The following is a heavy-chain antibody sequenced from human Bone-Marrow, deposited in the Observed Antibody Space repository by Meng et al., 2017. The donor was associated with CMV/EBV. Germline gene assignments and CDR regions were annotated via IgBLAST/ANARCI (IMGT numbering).Heavy chain of an antibody. Sequence: GESLKISCAASGFTFSSYGMHWVRQAPGKGLEWVAVIWYDGSNKYYADSVKGRFTISRDNSKNTLYLQMNSLRAEDTAVYYCARESLGVWSGYYYYYGMDVWGQGTTVTVSS. V-gene: IGHV3-33*01. CDR3: ARESLGVWSGYYYYYGMDV. CDR1: GFTFSSYG. CDR2: IWYDGSNK. J-gene: IGHJ6*02. D-gene: IGHD3-3*01.